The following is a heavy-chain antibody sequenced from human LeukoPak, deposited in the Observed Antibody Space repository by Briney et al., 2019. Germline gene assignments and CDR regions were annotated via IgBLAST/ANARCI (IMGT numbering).Heavy chain of an antibody. D-gene: IGHD4-23*01. CDR2: ISSSSSYI. CDR3: ARVFLSYDYGGNPAAY. V-gene: IGHV3-21*01. CDR1: GFTFSSYS. J-gene: IGHJ4*02. Sequence: GGSLRLSCAASGFTFSSYSMNWVRQAPGKGLEWVSSISSSSSYIYYADSVKGRFTISRDNAKNSLYLQMNSLRAEDTAVYYCARVFLSYDYGGNPAAYWGQGTLVTVSS.